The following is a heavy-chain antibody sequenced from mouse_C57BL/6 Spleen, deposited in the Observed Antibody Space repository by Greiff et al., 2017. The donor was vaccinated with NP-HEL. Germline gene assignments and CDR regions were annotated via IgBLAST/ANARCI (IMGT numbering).Heavy chain of an antibody. J-gene: IGHJ4*01. CDR1: GYSFTGYY. D-gene: IGHD3-1*01. Sequence: EVQLQQSGPELVKPGASVKISCKASGYSFTGYYMNWVKQSPEKSLEWIGEINPSTGGTTYNQKFKAKATLTVDKSSSTAYMQLKSLTSEDSAVYYCASCARGAMDYWGQGTSVTVSS. V-gene: IGHV1-42*01. CDR3: ASCARGAMDY. CDR2: INPSTGGT.